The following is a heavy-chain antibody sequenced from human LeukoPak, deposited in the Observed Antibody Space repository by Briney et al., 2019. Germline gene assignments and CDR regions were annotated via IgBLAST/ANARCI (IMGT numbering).Heavy chain of an antibody. J-gene: IGHJ5*02. D-gene: IGHD7-27*01. V-gene: IGHV4-34*01. CDR3: ARMGTTYHNWFDP. CDR2: INHSGST. Sequence: SETLSLTCAVYGGSFSGYYWSWIRQPPGKGLEWIGEINHSGSTNYNPSLKSRVTISVDTSKNQFSLKLSSVTAADTAVYYCARMGTTYHNWFDPWGQGTLVTVSS. CDR1: GGSFSGYY.